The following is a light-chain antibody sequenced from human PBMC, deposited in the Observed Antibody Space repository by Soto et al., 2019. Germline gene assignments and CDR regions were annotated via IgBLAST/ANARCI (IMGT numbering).Light chain of an antibody. V-gene: IGKV3-20*01. Sequence: EIVMTKSPATLSVSPGEKATLSRLARQGVTNNFTWYQQKPGQAPRLLIYGASSRATGIPDRFSGSGSGTDFTLTISRLEPEDFAVYYCQQYGSSPQTFGQGTKVDIK. CDR1: QGVTNN. CDR2: GAS. CDR3: QQYGSSPQT. J-gene: IGKJ1*01.